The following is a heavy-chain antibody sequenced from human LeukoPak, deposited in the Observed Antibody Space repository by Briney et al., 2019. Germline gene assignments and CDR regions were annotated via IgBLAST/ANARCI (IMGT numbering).Heavy chain of an antibody. J-gene: IGHJ4*02. CDR2: MNPNSGNT. CDR3: ARGHRRYYGSGSYRDY. Sequence: ASVKVSCKASGYTFTSYDINWVRQATGQGLEWMGWMNPNSGNTGYAQKFQGRVTMTRNTSISTAYMELSSLRSEDTAVYYCARGHRRYYGSGSYRDYWGQGTLVTVSS. V-gene: IGHV1-8*01. CDR1: GYTFTSYD. D-gene: IGHD3-10*01.